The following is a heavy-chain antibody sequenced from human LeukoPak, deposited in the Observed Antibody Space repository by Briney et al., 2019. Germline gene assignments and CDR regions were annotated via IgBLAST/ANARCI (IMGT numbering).Heavy chain of an antibody. CDR1: GGSFSGYY. CDR2: INHSGST. Sequence: PSETLSLTCAVYGGSFSGYYWSWIRQPPGKGLEWIGEINHSGSTNYNPPLKSRVTISVDTPKNQFSLKLSSVTAADTAVYYCARRHMITFGGVIVDFDYWGQGTLVTVSS. V-gene: IGHV4-34*01. J-gene: IGHJ4*02. D-gene: IGHD3-16*02. CDR3: ARRHMITFGGVIVDFDY.